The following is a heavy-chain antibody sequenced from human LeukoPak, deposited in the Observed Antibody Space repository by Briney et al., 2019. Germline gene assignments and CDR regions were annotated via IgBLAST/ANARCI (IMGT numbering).Heavy chain of an antibody. J-gene: IGHJ4*02. CDR3: ARPASTSPLGY. Sequence: GGSLRLSCAASGFTFSTYSMNWVRQAPGKGLEWVSYISSSGSTKYYADSVKGRFTISRDNANNSLYLQMNSLRAEDTALYYCARPASTSPLGYWGQGTLVTVSS. V-gene: IGHV3-48*04. CDR1: GFTFSTYS. CDR2: ISSSGSTK.